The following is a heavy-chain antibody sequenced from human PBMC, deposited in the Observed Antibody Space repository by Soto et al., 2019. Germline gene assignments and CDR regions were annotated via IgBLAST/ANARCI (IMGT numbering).Heavy chain of an antibody. Sequence: GGSLRLSCAASGFTFSSYAMSWVRQTPGKGLEWVSAISGSGGSTYYADSVKGRFTISRDNSKNTLYLQMNSLRAEDTAVYYCAKRPGRVVVPATNWFDPWGQGTLVTVAS. V-gene: IGHV3-23*01. CDR1: GFTFSSYA. CDR3: AKRPGRVVVPATNWFDP. D-gene: IGHD2-2*01. J-gene: IGHJ5*02. CDR2: ISGSGGST.